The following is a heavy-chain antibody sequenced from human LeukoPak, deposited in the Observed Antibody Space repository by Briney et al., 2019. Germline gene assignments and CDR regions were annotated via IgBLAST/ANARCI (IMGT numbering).Heavy chain of an antibody. CDR3: GKDKGVVPAIKVAA. J-gene: IGHJ5*02. D-gene: IGHD2-2*01. CDR2: ISSSGNSP. CDR1: GFIFSSYA. V-gene: IGHV3-23*01. Sequence: PGGSLRLSCAASGFIFSSYAMTWVRQAPGKGLECVSSISSSGNSPYYADSVKGRFIISRDNSKNTVSLEMSSLSVKDTAVYYCGKDKGVVPAIKVAAWGQGSLVAVSS.